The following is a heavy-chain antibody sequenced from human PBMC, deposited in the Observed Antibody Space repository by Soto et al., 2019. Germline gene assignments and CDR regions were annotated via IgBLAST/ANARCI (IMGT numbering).Heavy chain of an antibody. D-gene: IGHD6-25*01. Sequence: EVQLVESGGGLVQPGGSLRLSCAASGFTFSSYEMNWVRQAPGKGLEWVSYISSSGSTIYYADSVKGRFTISRDNAKSSLYLQMNSLRAEDTAVYYCARGQTPGKAGDYWGQGTLVTVSS. CDR3: ARGQTPGKAGDY. V-gene: IGHV3-48*03. J-gene: IGHJ4*02. CDR2: ISSSGSTI. CDR1: GFTFSSYE.